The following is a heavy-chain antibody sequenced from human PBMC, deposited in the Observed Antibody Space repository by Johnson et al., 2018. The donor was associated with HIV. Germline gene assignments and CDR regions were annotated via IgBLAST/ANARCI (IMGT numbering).Heavy chain of an antibody. CDR2: IRQDGSEK. CDR1: GFIFRTHW. J-gene: IGHJ3*02. CDR3: ARGGVCGGDCYSGYDAFDI. Sequence: VQLVESGGGLVQPGGSLRLSCAGSGFIFRTHWIHWVRQPPGKGLEWVATIRQDGSEKFYVDSVKGRFTISRDNSWNTLSLEMKSLSAEDTAVYYCARGGVCGGDCYSGYDAFDIWGQGTKLTVSS. V-gene: IGHV3-7*02. D-gene: IGHD2-21*01.